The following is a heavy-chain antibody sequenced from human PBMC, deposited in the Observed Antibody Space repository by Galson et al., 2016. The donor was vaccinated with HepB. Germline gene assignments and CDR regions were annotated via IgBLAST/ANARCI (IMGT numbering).Heavy chain of an antibody. CDR3: ARDVQYRFDS. V-gene: IGHV3-33*08. D-gene: IGHD2/OR15-2a*01. CDR1: GFTVSSNY. CDR2: IWYDGSKK. J-gene: IGHJ4*02. Sequence: SLRLSCAASGFTVSSNYMSWVRQAPGKGLEWVAFIWYDGSKKYYADSVKGRLTISRDNPRDTLYLQMNSLRAEDTAVYFCARDVQYRFDSWGQGTLVTVSS.